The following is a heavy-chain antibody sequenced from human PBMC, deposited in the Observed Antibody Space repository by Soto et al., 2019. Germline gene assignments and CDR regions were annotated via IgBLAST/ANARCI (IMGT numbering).Heavy chain of an antibody. CDR1: GVSISSNNW. Sequence: QVQLQESGPGLVKPSGTLSLTCGVSGVSISSNNWWSWVRQPPGKGLEWIGEIHHSGRTNYNPSLKSRDNISSDKSKNQLFLKLSSVTAADTAVYYCARARYNYYARDVWGQGTTVTVSS. CDR2: IHHSGRT. V-gene: IGHV4-4*02. CDR3: ARARYNYYARDV. J-gene: IGHJ6*02. D-gene: IGHD3-9*01.